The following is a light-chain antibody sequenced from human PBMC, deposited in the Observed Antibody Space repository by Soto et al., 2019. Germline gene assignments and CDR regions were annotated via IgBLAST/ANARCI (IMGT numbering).Light chain of an antibody. J-gene: IGKJ1*01. V-gene: IGKV3-15*01. Sequence: EKVMTQSPATLSVSPGDRATLSCRASQSVSSNLAWYQQKPGQVPRLLIYDASKRATGIPDRFSGSGSGTEFTLTISSLQSEDFAVYYCQQNDKSPEFGQGTKVNIK. CDR1: QSVSSN. CDR3: QQNDKSPE. CDR2: DAS.